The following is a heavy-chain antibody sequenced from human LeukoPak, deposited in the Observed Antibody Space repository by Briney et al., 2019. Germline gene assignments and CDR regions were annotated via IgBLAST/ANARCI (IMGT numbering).Heavy chain of an antibody. CDR1: GFTFSSQG. CDR3: AKMQGYFDY. V-gene: IGHV3-23*01. Sequence: PGGSLRLSCAASGFTFSSQGMSWVRQAPGKGLERVSAITGSGSITYYSDSVKGRFTISRDNSKNTVYLQLNSLRVEDTAVYYCAKMQGYFDYWGQGTLVTVSS. CDR2: ITGSGSIT. J-gene: IGHJ4*02.